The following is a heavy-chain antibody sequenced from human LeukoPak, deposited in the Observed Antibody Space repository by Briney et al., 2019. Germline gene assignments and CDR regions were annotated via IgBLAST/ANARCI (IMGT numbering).Heavy chain of an antibody. CDR2: IYYSGST. CDR3: ARDLVGRGMDV. CDR1: GGSISSYY. Sequence: SETMSLTCTVSGGSISSYYWSWIRQPPGKGLEWIGYIYYSGSTNYNPSLKSRVTISVDTSKNQFSLKLSSVTAADTAVYYCARDLVGRGMDVWGQGTTVTVSS. J-gene: IGHJ6*02. D-gene: IGHD2-15*01. V-gene: IGHV4-59*01.